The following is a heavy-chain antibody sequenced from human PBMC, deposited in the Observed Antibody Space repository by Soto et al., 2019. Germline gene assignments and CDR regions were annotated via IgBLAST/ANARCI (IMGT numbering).Heavy chain of an antibody. CDR1: GFTFSSYW. D-gene: IGHD1-26*01. Sequence: GGSLRLSCAASGFTFSSYWMSWVRQAPGKGLEWVANIKQDGSEKYYVDSVKGRFTISRDNAKNSLYLQMNSLRAADTAVYYCARRGDYSYYYYMDVWGKGTTVTVSS. CDR3: ARRGDYSYYYYMDV. V-gene: IGHV3-7*01. CDR2: IKQDGSEK. J-gene: IGHJ6*03.